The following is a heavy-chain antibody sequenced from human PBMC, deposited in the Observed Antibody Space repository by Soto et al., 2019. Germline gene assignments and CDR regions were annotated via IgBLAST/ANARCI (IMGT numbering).Heavy chain of an antibody. CDR1: GGTFSRYA. CDR2: ITPLFGTP. D-gene: IGHD6-19*01. J-gene: IGHJ2*01. V-gene: IGHV1-69*12. Sequence: QVQLVQSGAEVKKPASSVKVSCKASGGTFSRYAISWVRQAPGQGLEWLGGITPLFGTPNYAQSCQGRLTITADESTSTVNMELRSLRSEDTAVYYCAQTLGLAVSGPGRFALWGRGTLVTVTS. CDR3: AQTLGLAVSGPGRFAL.